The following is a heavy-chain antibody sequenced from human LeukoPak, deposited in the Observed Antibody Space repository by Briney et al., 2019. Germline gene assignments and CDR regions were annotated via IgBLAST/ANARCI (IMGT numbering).Heavy chain of an antibody. CDR1: GFTFSRYA. V-gene: IGHV3-30*04. CDR2: VSYDGTYK. Sequence: GGSLRLSCGGSGFTFSRYAMQWVRQTPGKGLEWVATVSYDGTYKYYADSVKGRFTISRDNSKNTVSLQMNSLRSEDTAIYYCGSVIDYWGQGTLVTVSS. CDR3: GSVIDY. J-gene: IGHJ4*02.